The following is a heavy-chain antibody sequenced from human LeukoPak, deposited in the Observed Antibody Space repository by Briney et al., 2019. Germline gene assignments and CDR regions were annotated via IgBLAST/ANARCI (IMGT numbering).Heavy chain of an antibody. V-gene: IGHV4-61*02. D-gene: IGHD3-3*01. CDR1: GGSISSGSYY. CDR2: IYTSGST. Sequence: SQTLSLTCTVSGGSISSGSYYWSWIRQPAGTGLEWIGRIYTSGSTNYNPSLKSRVTISVDTSKNQFSLKLSSVTAADTAVYYCARDGGPNYDFWSGYYNWFDPWGRGTLVTVSS. CDR3: ARDGGPNYDFWSGYYNWFDP. J-gene: IGHJ5*02.